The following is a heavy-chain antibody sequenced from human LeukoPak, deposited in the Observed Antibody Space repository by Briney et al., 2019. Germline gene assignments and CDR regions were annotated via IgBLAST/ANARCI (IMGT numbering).Heavy chain of an antibody. V-gene: IGHV3-74*01. CDR2: INSDGSRT. CDR1: GFTFRSYR. D-gene: IGHD4-23*01. CDR3: ARAGRWGGKGDH. J-gene: IGHJ4*02. Sequence: QPGGSLRVSCAASGFTFRSYRMNWVRQARGQGRVWVSRINSDGSRTSYADSVTGRYTHYQDKAKNTPYLQMNSLRAEGTAVYYCARAGRWGGKGDHWRQGTLVTVSS.